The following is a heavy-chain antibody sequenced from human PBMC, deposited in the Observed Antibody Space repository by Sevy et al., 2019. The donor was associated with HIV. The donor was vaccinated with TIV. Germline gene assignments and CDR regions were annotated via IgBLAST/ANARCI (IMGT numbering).Heavy chain of an antibody. CDR2: ISGTGGTT. CDR3: AKTHCTTTSCSRTHDC. CDR1: GFTFSTYA. J-gene: IGHJ4*02. D-gene: IGHD2-8*01. Sequence: GGSLRLSCAASGFTFSTYAMTWVRQAPGKGLEWVSSISGTGGTTNYSDSVRGRFTTSRDNSKNTVYLQMDSLRADDTAVYFCAKTHCTTTSCSRTHDCWGQGTLVTVSS. V-gene: IGHV3-23*01.